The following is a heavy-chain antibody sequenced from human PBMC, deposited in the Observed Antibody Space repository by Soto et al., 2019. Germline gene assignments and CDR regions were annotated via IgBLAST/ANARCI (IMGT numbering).Heavy chain of an antibody. Sequence: QVQLVESGGGVVQPGRSLRLSCAASGFTFSSYGMHWVRQAPGKGLEWVAVIWYDGSNKYYADSVKGRFTISRDNSKNTLYLQMNSLRAEDTAVYYCAREDQVLSLAPPQLAYGMDVWGQGTTVTVSS. CDR2: IWYDGSNK. CDR3: AREDQVLSLAPPQLAYGMDV. J-gene: IGHJ6*02. V-gene: IGHV3-33*01. D-gene: IGHD2-2*01. CDR1: GFTFSSYG.